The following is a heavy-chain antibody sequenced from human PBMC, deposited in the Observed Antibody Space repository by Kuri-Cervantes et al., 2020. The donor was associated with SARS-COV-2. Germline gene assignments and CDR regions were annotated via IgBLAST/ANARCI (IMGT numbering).Heavy chain of an antibody. V-gene: IGHV3-43D*03. CDR1: GFTFDDYA. D-gene: IGHD5-24*01. CDR3: ARGGDGYNFYFGLDY. CDR2: ISWDGGST. Sequence: GGSLRLSCAASGFTFDDYAMHWVRQAPGKGLEWVSLISWDGGSTYYADSVKGRFTISRDNSKNSLYLQMNSLRAEDTALYYCARGGDGYNFYFGLDYWGQGTLVTVSS. J-gene: IGHJ4*02.